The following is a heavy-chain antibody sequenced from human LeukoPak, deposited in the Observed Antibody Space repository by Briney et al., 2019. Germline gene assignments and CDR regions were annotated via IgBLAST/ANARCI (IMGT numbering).Heavy chain of an antibody. V-gene: IGHV1-69*05. Sequence: SVKVSCKASGGTFSSYAIIWVRQAPGQGLEWMGGIIPIFGTANYAQKFQGRVTITTDESTSTAYMELSSLRSEDTAVYYCASPDPYCSGGSCYLGHWGQGTLVTVSS. J-gene: IGHJ4*02. CDR2: IIPIFGTA. CDR1: GGTFSSYA. D-gene: IGHD2-15*01. CDR3: ASPDPYCSGGSCYLGH.